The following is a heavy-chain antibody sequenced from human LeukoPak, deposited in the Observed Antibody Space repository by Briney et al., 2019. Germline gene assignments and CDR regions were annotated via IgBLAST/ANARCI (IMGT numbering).Heavy chain of an antibody. Sequence: GGSLRLSCAASGFTFSSYPMHWVRQAPGKGLEWVAVISYDGSNNYYADSVKGRFTISRDNSKNTMYMQMHTLRAEDTAVYYCARAGSSSWYNWFDPWGQGTLVTVSS. CDR2: ISYDGSNN. CDR3: ARAGSSSWYNWFDP. CDR1: GFTFSSYP. V-gene: IGHV3-30*04. D-gene: IGHD6-13*01. J-gene: IGHJ5*02.